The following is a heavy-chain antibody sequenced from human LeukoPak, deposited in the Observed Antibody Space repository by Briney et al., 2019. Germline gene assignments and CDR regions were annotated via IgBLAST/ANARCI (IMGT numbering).Heavy chain of an antibody. V-gene: IGHV3-23*01. CDR2: ICGSGGST. CDR1: GFTFSSYA. Sequence: GGSLRLPCAASGFTFSSYAMTWVRQAPGKGLEWVSSICGSGGSTYYADSVKGRFTISRDNSKNTLYLQMNSLRAEDTAVYYCAKDPGNNNWSYWYFDIWGRGTLVSVSS. J-gene: IGHJ2*01. CDR3: AKDPGNNNWSYWYFDI. D-gene: IGHD1-1*01.